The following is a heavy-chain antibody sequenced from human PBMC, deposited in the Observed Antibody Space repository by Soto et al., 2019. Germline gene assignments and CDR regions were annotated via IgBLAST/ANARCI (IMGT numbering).Heavy chain of an antibody. CDR1: GYTFTSYA. CDR2: INGGNGNT. J-gene: IGHJ4*02. Sequence: ASVKVSCKASGYTFTSYAMHWVRQAPGQRLEWMGWINGGNGNTKYSQKFQGRVTITRDTSASTAYMELSSLRSEDTAVYYCATISVYRGYELTSFPYYFDYWGQGTQDTVTS. V-gene: IGHV1-3*01. D-gene: IGHD5-12*01. CDR3: ATISVYRGYELTSFPYYFDY.